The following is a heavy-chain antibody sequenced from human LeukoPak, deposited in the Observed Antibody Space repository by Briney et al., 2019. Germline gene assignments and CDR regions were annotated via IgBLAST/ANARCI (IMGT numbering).Heavy chain of an antibody. CDR2: ISSSSSTI. D-gene: IGHD1-1*01. CDR3: ARDRRRRTTGTNWFDP. Sequence: GGSLRLSCAASGFTFSSYAMSWVRQAPGKGLEWVSYISSSSSTIYYADSVKGRFTISRDNAKNSLYLQMNSLRAEDTAVYYCARDRRRRTTGTNWFDPWGQGTLVTVSS. CDR1: GFTFSSYA. J-gene: IGHJ5*02. V-gene: IGHV3-48*01.